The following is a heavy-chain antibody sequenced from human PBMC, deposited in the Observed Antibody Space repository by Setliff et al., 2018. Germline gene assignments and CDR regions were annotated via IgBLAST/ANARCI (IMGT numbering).Heavy chain of an antibody. Sequence: ASVKVSCKASGYTFTSYGISWVRQAPGQGLEWMGWISAYNGNTNYAQKLQGRVTMTTDTSTDTAYMELSSLRSEDTAVYYCATDQERFGELFDYWGQGTLVTVSS. D-gene: IGHD3-10*01. CDR1: GYTFTSYG. J-gene: IGHJ4*02. CDR3: ATDQERFGELFDY. V-gene: IGHV1-18*01. CDR2: ISAYNGNT.